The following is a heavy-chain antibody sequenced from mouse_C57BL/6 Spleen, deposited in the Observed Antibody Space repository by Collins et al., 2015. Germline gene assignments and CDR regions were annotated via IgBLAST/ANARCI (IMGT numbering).Heavy chain of an antibody. CDR1: GYSITSGYY. CDR2: ISYDGSN. J-gene: IGHJ1*03. CDR3: ARDYGSSYWYFDV. D-gene: IGHD1-1*01. Sequence: DVQLQESGPGLVKPSQSLSLTCSVTGYSITSGYYWNWIRQFPGNKLEWMGYISYDGSNNYNPSLKNRISITRDTSKNQFFLKLNPVTTEDTATYYCARDYGSSYWYFDVWGTGTTVTVSS. V-gene: IGHV3-6*01.